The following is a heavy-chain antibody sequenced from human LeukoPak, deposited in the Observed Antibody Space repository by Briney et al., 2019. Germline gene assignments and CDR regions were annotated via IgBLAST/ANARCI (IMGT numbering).Heavy chain of an antibody. D-gene: IGHD6-13*01. CDR1: GYTFTSYY. V-gene: IGHV1-46*01. CDR2: INPSGGST. CDR3: ARVGAAAGTRYYYYYYGMDV. J-gene: IGHJ6*02. Sequence: ASVKVSCKASGYTFTSYYMHWVRQAPGQGLEWMGIINPSGGSTSYAQKFQGRVTMTRDTSTSTVYMELSSLRSEDTAVYYCARVGAAAGTRYYYYYYGMDVWGQGTTVTVSS.